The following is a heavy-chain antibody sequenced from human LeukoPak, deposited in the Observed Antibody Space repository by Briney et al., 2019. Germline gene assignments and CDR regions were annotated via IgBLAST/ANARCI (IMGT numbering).Heavy chain of an antibody. J-gene: IGHJ4*02. V-gene: IGHV4-4*07. CDR1: GGSIGSYY. CDR3: ARDLVIRGNAGYDAFDF. CDR2: FYTSGST. Sequence: PETLSLTCTVSGGSIGSYYWSWIRQPAGKGLEWIGRFYTSGSTNYNPSLKSRVTMSVDTSKNQFSLRLSSVTAADTAVYYCARDLVIRGNAGYDAFDFWGQGTLVTVSS. D-gene: IGHD5-12*01.